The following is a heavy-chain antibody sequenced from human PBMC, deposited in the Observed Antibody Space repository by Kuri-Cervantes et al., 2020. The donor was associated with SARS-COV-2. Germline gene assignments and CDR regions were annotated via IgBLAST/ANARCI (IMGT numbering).Heavy chain of an antibody. CDR1: GGSISSSSYY. D-gene: IGHD6-6*01. CDR3: GRHALEYSSSPTDFQH. Sequence: SETLSLTCTVSGGSISSSSYYWGWIRQPPGKGLEWIGSIYYSGSTYYNPSLKSRVTISVDTSKNQFSLKLSSVTAADTAVYYCGRHALEYSSSPTDFQHWGQGTLVTVSS. V-gene: IGHV4-39*01. CDR2: IYYSGST. J-gene: IGHJ1*01.